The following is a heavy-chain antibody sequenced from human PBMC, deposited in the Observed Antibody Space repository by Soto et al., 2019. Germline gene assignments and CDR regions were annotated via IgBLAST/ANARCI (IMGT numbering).Heavy chain of an antibody. D-gene: IGHD5-12*01. J-gene: IGHJ5*02. CDR2: IYWNDDK. V-gene: IGHV2-5*01. CDR3: APTLPYSGYDYFPYVWFDP. Sequence: GSGPTLVNPTQTLTLTCTFSGFSLSTSGVGVGWIRQPPGKALEWLALIYWNDDKRYSPSLKSRLTITKDTSKNQVVLTMTNMDPVDTATYYCAPTLPYSGYDYFPYVWFDPWGQGTLVTVSS. CDR1: GFSLSTSGVG.